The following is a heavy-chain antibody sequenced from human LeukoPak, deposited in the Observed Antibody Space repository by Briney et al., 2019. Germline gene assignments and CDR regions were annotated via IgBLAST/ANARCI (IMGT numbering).Heavy chain of an antibody. V-gene: IGHV2-5*02. J-gene: IGHJ4*02. Sequence: SGPTLVKPTQTLTLTCTFSGFSLSTSGVGVGWIRQPPGKALEWLALIYWDDDKRYSPSLKSRLTITKDTSKNQVVLTMTNMDPVDTATYYCAHIYGDCEEEYYFDYWGQGTLVTVSS. CDR1: GFSLSTSGVG. CDR2: IYWDDDK. CDR3: AHIYGDCEEEYYFDY. D-gene: IGHD4-17*01.